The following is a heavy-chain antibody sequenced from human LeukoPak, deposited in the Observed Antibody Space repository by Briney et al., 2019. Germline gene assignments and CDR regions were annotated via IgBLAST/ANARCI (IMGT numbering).Heavy chain of an antibody. CDR1: GFTFSDYA. CDR2: ISYDGSNK. CDR3: ARECRAVTGLCHFDY. J-gene: IGHJ4*02. Sequence: GGSLRLSCAASGFTFSDYAMHWVRQAPGKGLEWVTIISYDGSNKYYVDSVKGRFTISRDNSKNTLYLQMNSLRPEDTAVYYCARECRAVTGLCHFDYWGQGTLVTVSS. V-gene: IGHV3-30*04. D-gene: IGHD6-19*01.